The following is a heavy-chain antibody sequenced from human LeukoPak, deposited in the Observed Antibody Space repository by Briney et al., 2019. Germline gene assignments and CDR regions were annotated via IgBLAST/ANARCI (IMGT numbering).Heavy chain of an antibody. CDR2: ISGSGGRT. CDR1: GFTFRSYA. D-gene: IGHD6-13*01. Sequence: GGSLRLSCAASGFTFRSYAMSWVRQAPGKGLEWVSAISGSGGRTYYADSVKGRFTISRDNSKNTLFMQMNSLRAEDTAVYYCAKPIVAAGISEWGQGTLVTVSS. V-gene: IGHV3-23*01. J-gene: IGHJ4*02. CDR3: AKPIVAAGISE.